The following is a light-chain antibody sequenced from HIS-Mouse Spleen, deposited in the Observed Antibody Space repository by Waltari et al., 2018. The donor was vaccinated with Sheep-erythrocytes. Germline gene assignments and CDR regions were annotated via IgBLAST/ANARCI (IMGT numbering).Light chain of an antibody. CDR3: QQYYSTLT. CDR2: WAS. Sequence: DIVMTQSPDSLAVSLGERATINCKSSQSVLYSPNNKNYLAWYQQKPGQPPKLLIYWASTRESGVPDRFSGSGSGTAFTLTISSLQAEDVAVYYCQQYYSTLTFGGGTKVEIK. CDR1: QSVLYSPNNKNY. J-gene: IGKJ4*01. V-gene: IGKV4-1*01.